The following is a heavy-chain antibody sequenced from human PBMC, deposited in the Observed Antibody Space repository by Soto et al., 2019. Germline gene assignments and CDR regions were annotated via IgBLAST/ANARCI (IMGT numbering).Heavy chain of an antibody. D-gene: IGHD1-1*01. CDR2: VSPKSGNT. V-gene: IGHV1-18*01. J-gene: IGHJ1*01. Sequence: QIRLVQSGAEVKKPGASVKVSCKAAGYNFFDYGVSWVRQAPGQGLEWMAWVSPKSGNTDDARKVQSRDTMTTDTITRTAYMELRGLRYDDTAGYYCARGRTVSSIGPLLVWGQGTLVSVSS. CDR3: ARGRTVSSIGPLLV. CDR1: GYNFFDYG.